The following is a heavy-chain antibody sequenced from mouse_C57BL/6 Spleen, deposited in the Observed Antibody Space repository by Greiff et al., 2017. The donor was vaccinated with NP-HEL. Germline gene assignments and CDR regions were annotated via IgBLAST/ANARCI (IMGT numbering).Heavy chain of an antibody. Sequence: EVQLQQSGPVLVKPGASVKMSCKASGYTFTDYYMNWVKQSHGKSLEWIGVINPYNGGTSYNQKFKGKATLTVDKSSSTAYMELNSLTSEDSAVYYCARGRIYYGNYYYAMDYWGQGTSVTVSS. D-gene: IGHD2-1*01. V-gene: IGHV1-19*01. J-gene: IGHJ4*01. CDR2: INPYNGGT. CDR1: GYTFTDYY. CDR3: ARGRIYYGNYYYAMDY.